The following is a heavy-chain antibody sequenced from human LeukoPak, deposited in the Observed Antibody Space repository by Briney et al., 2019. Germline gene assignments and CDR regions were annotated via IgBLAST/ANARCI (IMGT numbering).Heavy chain of an antibody. V-gene: IGHV1-69*05. CDR2: IIPIFGTA. CDR1: GGTFSSYA. CDR3: ARDVVYDSSGYYWSSYYYYYMDV. D-gene: IGHD3-22*01. Sequence: GASVKVSCKASGGTFSSYAISWVRQAPGQGLEWMGGIIPIFGTANYAQKLQGRVTMTTDTSTSTAYMELRSLRSDDTAVYYCARDVVYDSSGYYWSSYYYYYMDVWGKGTTVTVSS. J-gene: IGHJ6*03.